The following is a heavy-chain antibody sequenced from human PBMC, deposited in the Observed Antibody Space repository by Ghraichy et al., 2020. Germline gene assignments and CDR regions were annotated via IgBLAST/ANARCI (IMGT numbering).Heavy chain of an antibody. CDR1: GFTFNSYT. D-gene: IGHD2-15*01. V-gene: IGHV3-21*01. CDR3: ARDKTTWSTHSYYYMDV. Sequence: GGSLRLSCAASGFTFNSYTMNWVRQAPGKGLEWVSSISSGSSYTYYADSVKGRFTISRDNAKNSLYLQMNSLRAEDTAVYFCARDKTTWSTHSYYYMDVWGKGTTVTVSS. J-gene: IGHJ6*03. CDR2: ISSGSSYT.